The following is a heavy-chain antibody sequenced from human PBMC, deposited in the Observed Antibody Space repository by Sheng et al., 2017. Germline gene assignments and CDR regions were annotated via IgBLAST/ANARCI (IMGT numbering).Heavy chain of an antibody. J-gene: IGHJ4*02. CDR1: GFNFRSYW. Sequence: EVQLVESVGGLVQPGGSLRLSCAASGFNFRSYWMHWVRQAPETGLVWVSRLNVDGSTTTYADSVQGRFIISRDNANSKVYLQMNSLRLDDTAVYFCARGLYGDAVGFDYWGQGILVTVSS. D-gene: IGHD4-17*01. CDR2: LNVDGSTT. CDR3: ARGLYGDAVGFDY. V-gene: IGHV3-74*01.